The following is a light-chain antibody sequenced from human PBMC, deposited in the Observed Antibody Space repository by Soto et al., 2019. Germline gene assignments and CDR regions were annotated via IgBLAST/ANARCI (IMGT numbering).Light chain of an antibody. J-gene: IGKJ1*01. V-gene: IGKV1-39*01. CDR2: AAS. CDR3: QQSYTTPRT. CDR1: QSISSY. Sequence: DIQTTQSPSSLSASVGDGVTITCRASQSISSYLNWYQQKPGKAPKLLIYAASSLQSGVPSRFSGSGSGTDFTLTISSLQPEDFATYYCQQSYTTPRTFGQGTRVEIK.